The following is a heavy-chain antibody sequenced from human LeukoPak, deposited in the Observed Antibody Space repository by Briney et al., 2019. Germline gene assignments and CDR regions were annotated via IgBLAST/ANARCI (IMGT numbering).Heavy chain of an antibody. CDR2: ISSSSSNI. D-gene: IGHD6-19*01. J-gene: IGHJ4*02. CDR1: GFDFSTYS. CDR3: AGVGRSGWTVDY. Sequence: GGSLRLSCAASGFDFSTYSIDWVRQAPGKGLEWVSYISSSSSNIYHAGSVKGRFTISRDNAKNSLHLQMNSLRAEDTAVYYCAGVGRSGWTVDYWGQGTLVTVSS. V-gene: IGHV3-48*04.